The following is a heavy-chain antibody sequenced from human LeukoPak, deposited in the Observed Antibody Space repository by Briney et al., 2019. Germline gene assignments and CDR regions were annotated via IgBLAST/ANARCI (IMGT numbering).Heavy chain of an antibody. D-gene: IGHD4/OR15-4a*01. CDR2: IHHDGRI. CDR1: GGSIDSTNW. CDR3: VRHDGRGGATMGAFDS. J-gene: IGHJ5*01. Sequence: MSSETLSLTCDVSGGSIDSTNWWNWVRQPPGKGLEWIGEIHHDGRINYNPSLKSRVTLSVDKSKNQFSLRLNSVTAADTAVYYCVRHDGRGGATMGAFDSWGQGSLVTVSS. V-gene: IGHV4/OR15-8*01.